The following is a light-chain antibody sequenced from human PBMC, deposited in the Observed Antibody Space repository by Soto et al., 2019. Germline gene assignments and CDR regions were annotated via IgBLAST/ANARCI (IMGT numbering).Light chain of an antibody. V-gene: IGKV3-20*01. CDR2: AAS. J-gene: IGKJ1*01. CDR3: QQYGSSPVA. CDR1: QSVSSSY. Sequence: EIVLTQSPGNLSLSPGERATLSCRASQSVSSSYLAWYQQKPGQAPRLLIYAASSRATGIPDRFSGSGSGTDFTLTISRLEPEDFAVYYCQQYGSSPVAFGQGTKVDIK.